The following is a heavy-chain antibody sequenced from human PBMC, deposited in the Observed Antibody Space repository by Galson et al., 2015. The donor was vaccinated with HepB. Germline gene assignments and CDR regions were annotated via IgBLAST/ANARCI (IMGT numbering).Heavy chain of an antibody. CDR1: GFTFSDYG. Sequence: SLRLSCAASGFTFSDYGMNWVRQAPGKGLEWISYITSSGSATKYADSAKGRFTISRDNAKNSLYLQMNNLRVEDTALYYCARDRDWAFDYWGQGSLVTVSS. D-gene: IGHD3-9*01. CDR2: ITSSGSAT. J-gene: IGHJ4*02. V-gene: IGHV3-48*01. CDR3: ARDRDWAFDY.